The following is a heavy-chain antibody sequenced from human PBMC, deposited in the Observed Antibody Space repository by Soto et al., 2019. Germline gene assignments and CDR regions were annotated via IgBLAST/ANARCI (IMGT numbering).Heavy chain of an antibody. CDR1: GYTFTSYY. V-gene: IGHV1-46*01. D-gene: IGHD3-22*01. Sequence: ASVKVSCKASGYTFTSYYMHWVRQAPGQGLEWMGIINPSGGSTSYAQKFQGRVTMTRDTSTSTVYMELSSLRSEDTAVYYCARGLYYDSSGRMGAFDVWGQGTMVTVSS. CDR3: ARGLYYDSSGRMGAFDV. CDR2: INPSGGST. J-gene: IGHJ3*01.